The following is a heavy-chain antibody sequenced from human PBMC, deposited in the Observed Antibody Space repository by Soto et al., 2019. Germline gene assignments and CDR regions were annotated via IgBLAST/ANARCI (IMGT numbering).Heavy chain of an antibody. CDR1: GGTFSSYA. J-gene: IGHJ6*02. D-gene: IGHD2-21*02. CDR3: ARGGYIVVVTATPGYGMDV. CDR2: IIPIFGTA. V-gene: IGHV1-69*01. Sequence: QVQLVQSGAEVKKPGSSVKVSCKASGGTFSSYAISWVRQAPGQGLEWMGGIIPIFGTANYAQKFQGRVTITADESRNTAYMELSSLRSEDTAVYYCARGGYIVVVTATPGYGMDVWGQGTTVTVSS.